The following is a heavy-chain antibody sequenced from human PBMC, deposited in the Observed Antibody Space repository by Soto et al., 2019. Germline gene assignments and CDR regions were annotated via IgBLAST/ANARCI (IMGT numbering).Heavy chain of an antibody. CDR1: GGSISSGGYS. D-gene: IGHD2-2*01. J-gene: IGHJ6*02. Sequence: PSETLSLTCAVSGGSISSGGYSWSWIRQPPGKGLEWIGYIYHSGSTYYKPSLKSRVTISVDRSKNQFSLKLSSVTAADTAVYYCVRSPAYCSSTSCPASGMDVWGQGTTVTVSS. V-gene: IGHV4-30-2*02. CDR2: IYHSGST. CDR3: VRSPAYCSSTSCPASGMDV.